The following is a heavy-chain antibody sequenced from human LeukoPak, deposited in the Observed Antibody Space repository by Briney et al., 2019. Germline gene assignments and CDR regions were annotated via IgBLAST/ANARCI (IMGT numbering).Heavy chain of an antibody. CDR2: INHSGST. CDR1: GGSFSGYY. V-gene: IGHV4-34*01. CDR3: AGMIEWFLTDAFDI. D-gene: IGHD3-3*01. Sequence: SETLSLTCAVYGGSFSGYYWSWIRQPPGKGLEWIGEINHSGSTNYNPSLKSRVTISVDTSKNQFSLMLSSVTAADTAVYYCAGMIEWFLTDAFDIWGQGTMVTVSS. J-gene: IGHJ3*02.